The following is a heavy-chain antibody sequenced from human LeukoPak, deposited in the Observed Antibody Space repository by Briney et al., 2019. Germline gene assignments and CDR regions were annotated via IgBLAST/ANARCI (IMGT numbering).Heavy chain of an antibody. J-gene: IGHJ6*03. Sequence: SETLSLTCTVSGGSISSSSYYWGWIRQPPGKGLEWIGSIYYSGSTYYNPSLKSRVTISVDTSKNQFSLKLSSVTAADTAVYYCAGQSWGYYDFWSGYYHYMDVWGKGTMVTVSS. D-gene: IGHD3-3*01. CDR2: IYYSGST. V-gene: IGHV4-39*01. CDR3: AGQSWGYYDFWSGYYHYMDV. CDR1: GGSISSSSYY.